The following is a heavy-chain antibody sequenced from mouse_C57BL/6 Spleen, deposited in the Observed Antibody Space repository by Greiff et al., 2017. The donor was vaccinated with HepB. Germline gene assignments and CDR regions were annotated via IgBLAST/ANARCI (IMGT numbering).Heavy chain of an antibody. V-gene: IGHV2-6*01. CDR3: ASIYYGNDYAMDY. CDR2: IWGVGST. J-gene: IGHJ4*01. D-gene: IGHD2-1*01. Sequence: VKLMESGPGLVAPSQSLSITCTVSGFSLTSYGVDWVRQSPGKGLEWLGVIWGVGSTNYNSALKSRLSISKDNSKSQVFLKMNSLQTDDTAMYYCASIYYGNDYAMDYWGQGTSVTVSS. CDR1: GFSLTSYG.